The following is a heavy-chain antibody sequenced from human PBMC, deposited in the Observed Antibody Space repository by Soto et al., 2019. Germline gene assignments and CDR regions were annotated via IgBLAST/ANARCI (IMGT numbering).Heavy chain of an antibody. Sequence: PGGSLRLSCAASGFIFSNYAMSWVRQAPGKGLEWVSGITSSSGGTHYADSVKGRFTISRDNSKNTLYLQMNSLRVEDTAVYYCAKDRCSGGNCYSDFDYWGQGTLVTVSS. CDR1: GFIFSNYA. J-gene: IGHJ4*02. D-gene: IGHD2-15*01. CDR3: AKDRCSGGNCYSDFDY. V-gene: IGHV3-23*01. CDR2: ITSSSGGT.